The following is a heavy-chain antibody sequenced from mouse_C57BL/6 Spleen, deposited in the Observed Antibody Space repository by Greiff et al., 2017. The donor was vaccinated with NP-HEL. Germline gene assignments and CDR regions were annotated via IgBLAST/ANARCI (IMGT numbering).Heavy chain of an antibody. J-gene: IGHJ4*01. D-gene: IGHD2-4*01. CDR1: GFSLTSYG. CDR3: ASHYDYDGDYYAMDY. CDR2: IWSGGST. Sequence: QVQLKESGPGLVQPSQSLSITCTVSGFSLTSYGVHWVRQSPGKGLEWLGVIWSGGSTDYNAAFISRLSISKDNSKSQVFFKMNSLQADDTAIYYCASHYDYDGDYYAMDYWGQGTSVTVSS. V-gene: IGHV2-2*01.